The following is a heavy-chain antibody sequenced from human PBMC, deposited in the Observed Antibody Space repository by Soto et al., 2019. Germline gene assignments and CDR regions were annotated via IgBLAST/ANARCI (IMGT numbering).Heavy chain of an antibody. J-gene: IGHJ4*02. D-gene: IGHD3-10*01. V-gene: IGHV3-30*04. CDR3: ARSRNSAVADSFDF. CDR1: GFTFSRYA. Sequence: LRLSCAGSGFTFSRYAIHWVRQSPGKGLEWVAVISRDGKNKYYVDSVKGRFTISRDDSQNTPYLQMNSLRREDTAVYYCARSRNSAVADSFDFWGQGTLVTVSS. CDR2: ISRDGKNK.